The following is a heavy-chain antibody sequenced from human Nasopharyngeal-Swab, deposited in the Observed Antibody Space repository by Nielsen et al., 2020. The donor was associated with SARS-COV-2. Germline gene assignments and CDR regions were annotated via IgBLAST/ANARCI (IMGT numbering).Heavy chain of an antibody. D-gene: IGHD4-17*01. CDR1: GFTFSSYA. Sequence: GESLKISCAASGFTFSSYAMSWVRQAPGKGLEWVSYISSSGSTIYHADSVKGRFTISRDNAKNSLYLQMNSLRAEDTAVYYCAKVTTRSHPNIWGQGTMVTVSS. V-gene: IGHV3-48*04. CDR2: ISSSGSTI. J-gene: IGHJ3*02. CDR3: AKVTTRSHPNI.